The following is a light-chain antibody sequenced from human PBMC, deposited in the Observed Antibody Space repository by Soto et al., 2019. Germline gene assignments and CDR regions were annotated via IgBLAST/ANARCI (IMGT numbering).Light chain of an antibody. CDR3: QQRSNWPPT. J-gene: IGKJ4*01. Sequence: EFVLTQSPATLSLVPGERATLSCRASQSVRSYLAWYQQKPGQAPRLLIYDASNRATGIPARFSGSGSGTDFTLTISSLEPEDFAVFYCQQRSNWPPTFGGGTKVEI. V-gene: IGKV3-11*01. CDR2: DAS. CDR1: QSVRSY.